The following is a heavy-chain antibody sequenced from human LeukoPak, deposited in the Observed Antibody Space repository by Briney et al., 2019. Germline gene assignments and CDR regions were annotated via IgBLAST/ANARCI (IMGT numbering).Heavy chain of an antibody. D-gene: IGHD3-16*02. J-gene: IGHJ3*02. V-gene: IGHV1-69*13. CDR3: ARRRLRLGELSPPGAFDI. Sequence: SVKVSCKASGGTLSSYAISWVRQAPGQGLEWMGGIIPIFGTANYAQKFQGRVTITADESTSTAYMELSSLRSEDTAVYYCARRRLRLGELSPPGAFDIWGQGTMVTVSS. CDR1: GGTLSSYA. CDR2: IIPIFGTA.